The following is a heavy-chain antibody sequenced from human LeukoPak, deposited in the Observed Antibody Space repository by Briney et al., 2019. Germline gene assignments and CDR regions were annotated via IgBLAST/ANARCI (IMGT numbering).Heavy chain of an antibody. Sequence: GGSLRLSCAASGFTFSSYAMKWVRQAPGKGLEWVSGITGGGGSAYYPDSVKGRFTISRDNSKNTLYLQMNSLRAEDTAVYYCAKDFGVVTSFVAVPWGQGTLVTVSS. J-gene: IGHJ5*02. CDR1: GFTFSSYA. D-gene: IGHD2-21*02. CDR2: ITGGGGSA. CDR3: AKDFGVVTSFVAVP. V-gene: IGHV3-23*01.